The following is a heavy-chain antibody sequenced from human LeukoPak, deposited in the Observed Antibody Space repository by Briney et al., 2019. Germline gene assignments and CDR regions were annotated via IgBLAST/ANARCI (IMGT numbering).Heavy chain of an antibody. CDR1: GFTFSVYA. V-gene: IGHV3-21*05. Sequence: GGSLRLSCAASGFTFSVYAMNWVRQVPGKGLEWVSYINSESTDILYAGSVKGRFTISRDLAKNSVYPQMNSLRAEDTAVYYCARDTYPPQLIDHWGQGALVSVSS. D-gene: IGHD5-18*01. J-gene: IGHJ4*02. CDR3: ARDTYPPQLIDH. CDR2: INSESTDI.